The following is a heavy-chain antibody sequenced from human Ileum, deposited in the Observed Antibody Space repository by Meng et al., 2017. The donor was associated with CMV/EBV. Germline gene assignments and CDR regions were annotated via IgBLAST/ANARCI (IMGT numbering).Heavy chain of an antibody. CDR3: ARGRVYYYGWNPPYGMDV. D-gene: IGHD3-10*01. V-gene: IGHV4-59*01. J-gene: IGHJ6*02. CDR2: VHYSGTT. CDR1: GGSINDYY. Sequence: SETLSLTCTVSGGSINDYYWSWIRQAPGKGLEWLGYVHYSGTTRYNPSVKSRVTMSVDKSKNQFSLRMNYVTAADTAFYYCARGRVYYYGWNPPYGMDVWGLGTAVTVSS.